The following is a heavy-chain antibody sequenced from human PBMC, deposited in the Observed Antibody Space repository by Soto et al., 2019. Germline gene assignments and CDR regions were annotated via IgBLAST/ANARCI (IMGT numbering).Heavy chain of an antibody. CDR1: GGSISSGGYY. J-gene: IGHJ4*02. CDR2: IYYSGST. D-gene: IGHD2-8*01. V-gene: IGHV4-31*03. CDR3: ARDWCTNGVCRLDY. Sequence: QVQLQESGPGLVKPSQTLSLTCTVSGGSISSGGYYWSWIRQHPGKGLEWIGYIYYSGSTYYNPSLKSRDTISVDTSKNQFSLKLSSVTAADTAVYYCARDWCTNGVCRLDYWGQGTLVTVSS.